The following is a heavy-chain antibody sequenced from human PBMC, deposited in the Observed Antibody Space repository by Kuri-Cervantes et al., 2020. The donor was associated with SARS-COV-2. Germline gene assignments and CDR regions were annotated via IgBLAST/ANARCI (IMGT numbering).Heavy chain of an antibody. CDR2: ISYSGHT. J-gene: IGHJ3*02. CDR3: ARHMYKSNPGDAFDI. Sequence: GSLRLSCTVSGGSITSNYNWGWIRQPPGKGLVWIGTISYSGHTYYNPSLKSRVAMFIDTSKNQFSLKLYSLTAADTSVYCCARHMYKSNPGDAFDISGRGTLVTVSS. V-gene: IGHV4-39*01. D-gene: IGHD1-20*01. CDR1: GGSITSNYN.